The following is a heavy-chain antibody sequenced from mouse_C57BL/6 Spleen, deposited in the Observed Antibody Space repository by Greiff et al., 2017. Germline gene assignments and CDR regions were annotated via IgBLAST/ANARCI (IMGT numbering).Heavy chain of an antibody. CDR3: ASCGYFYYFDY. J-gene: IGHJ2*01. D-gene: IGHD2-3*01. V-gene: IGHV3-6*01. CDR2: ISYDGSN. CDR1: GYSITSGYY. Sequence: VQLQQSGPGLVKPSQSLSLTCSVTGYSITSGYYWNWIRQFPGNKLEWMGYISYDGSNNYNPSLKNRISITRDTSKNQFFLKLNSVTTEDTATYYCASCGYFYYFDYWGQGTTLTVSS.